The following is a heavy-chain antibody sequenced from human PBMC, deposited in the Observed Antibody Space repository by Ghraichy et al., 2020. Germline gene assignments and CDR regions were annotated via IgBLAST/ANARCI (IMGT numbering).Heavy chain of an antibody. CDR1: GGSISSSSYY. D-gene: IGHD3-10*01. V-gene: IGHV4-39*01. J-gene: IGHJ4*02. Sequence: SQTLSLTCTVSGGSISSSSYYWGWIRQPPGKGLEWIGSIYYSGSTYYNPSLKSRVTISVDTSKNQFSLKLSSVTAADTAVYYCARLGGLSYGAPDPPGFDYWGQGTLVTVSS. CDR3: ARLGGLSYGAPDPPGFDY. CDR2: IYYSGST.